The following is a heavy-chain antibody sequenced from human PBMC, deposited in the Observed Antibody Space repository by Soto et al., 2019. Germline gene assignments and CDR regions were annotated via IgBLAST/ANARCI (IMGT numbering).Heavy chain of an antibody. CDR1: GFTFTIYG. CDR2: ISYDGSNQ. V-gene: IGHV3-30*18. J-gene: IGHJ4*03. CDR3: AKDQASGQGSFDS. Sequence: GGSLRLSCAASGFTFTIYGLYWVRQAPDTGLEWVALISYDGSNQYYADSVKGRFTISRDNSKNTLFLQMNSLRADETAVYYCAKDQASGQGSFDSWGQGTLVTASS.